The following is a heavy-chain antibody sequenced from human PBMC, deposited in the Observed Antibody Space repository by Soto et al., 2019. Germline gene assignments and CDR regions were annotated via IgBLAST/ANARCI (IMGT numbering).Heavy chain of an antibody. CDR2: IIPIFGTA. CDR1: GGTFSSYA. CDR3: ASGGVPVVAATLYYFDY. D-gene: IGHD2-15*01. J-gene: IGHJ4*02. Sequence: SVKVSCKASGGTFSSYAISWVRQAPGQGLEWMGGIIPIFGTANYAQKFQGRVTITADKSTSTAYMELSSLRSEDTAVYYCASGGVPVVAATLYYFDYWGQGTLVTVSS. V-gene: IGHV1-69*06.